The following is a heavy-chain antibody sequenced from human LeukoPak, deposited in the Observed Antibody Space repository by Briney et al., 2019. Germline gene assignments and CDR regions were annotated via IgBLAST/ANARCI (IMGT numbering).Heavy chain of an antibody. J-gene: IGHJ4*02. CDR3: VVGGSPGY. CDR1: GLAFSAYK. V-gene: IGHV3-74*01. CDR2: ISTDGYTT. Sequence: GGSMRLSCAASGLAFSAYKMHWVRQAPRKGLVWVSRISTDGYTTDYADFVQGRFTASRDNTKNTRSLEMNSLRAEDTAVYYCVVGGSPGYWGQGTLVTVSS. D-gene: IGHD2-15*01.